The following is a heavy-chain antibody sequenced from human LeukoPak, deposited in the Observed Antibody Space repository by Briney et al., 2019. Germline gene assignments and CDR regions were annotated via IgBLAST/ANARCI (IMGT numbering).Heavy chain of an antibody. CDR2: ISSSGRYT. D-gene: IGHD4/OR15-4a*01. CDR1: GFTFSSSS. J-gene: IGHJ5*01. Sequence: GGSLRLSCAASGFTFSSSSMNWVRQAPGKGLEWVSSISSSGRYTYFADSMKGRFTISRDNAKNSVSLQMNSLRGEDTAVYYCAKSLTPDRDWFDSWGQGTLVIVSS. V-gene: IGHV3-21*01. CDR3: AKSLTPDRDWFDS.